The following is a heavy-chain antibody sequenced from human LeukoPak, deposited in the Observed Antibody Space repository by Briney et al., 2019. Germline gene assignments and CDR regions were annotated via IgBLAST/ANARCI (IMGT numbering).Heavy chain of an antibody. V-gene: IGHV4-59*01. CDR2: IYYSGST. J-gene: IGHJ2*01. CDR1: GGSISSYY. CDR3: ARAIQLWPLGYWYFDL. D-gene: IGHD5-18*01. Sequence: ETLSLTCTVYGGSISSYYWSWIRQPPGKGLKWIGYIYYSGSTNYNPSLKSRVTISVDTSKNQFSLKLSSVTAADTAVYYCARAIQLWPLGYWYFDLWGRGTLVTVSS.